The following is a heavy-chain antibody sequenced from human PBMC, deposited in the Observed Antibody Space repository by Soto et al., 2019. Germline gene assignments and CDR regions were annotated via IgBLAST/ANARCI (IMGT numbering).Heavy chain of an antibody. Sequence: QVQLVESGGGVVQPGRSLRLSCAASGFTFSSYAMQWVHQAPGKGLEWVAVISYDGSNKYYADSVKGRFTISRDNSKNTLYLQMNSLRAEDTAVYYCARPDYGSGSYPDYWGQGTLVTVCS. CDR2: ISYDGSNK. J-gene: IGHJ4*02. CDR1: GFTFSSYA. CDR3: ARPDYGSGSYPDY. D-gene: IGHD3-10*01. V-gene: IGHV3-30-3*01.